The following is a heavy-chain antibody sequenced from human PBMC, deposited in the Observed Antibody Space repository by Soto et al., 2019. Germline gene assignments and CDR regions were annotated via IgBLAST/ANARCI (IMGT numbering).Heavy chain of an antibody. CDR1: GFTFSSYW. J-gene: IGHJ4*02. Sequence: LRLSCAASGFTFSSYWMSWVRQALGKGLEWVANIKQDGSEKYYVDSVKGRFTISRDNAKNSLYLQMNSLRAEDTAVYYCARGHYGDYLFGWGQGTLVTVSS. V-gene: IGHV3-7*03. CDR2: IKQDGSEK. D-gene: IGHD4-17*01. CDR3: ARGHYGDYLFG.